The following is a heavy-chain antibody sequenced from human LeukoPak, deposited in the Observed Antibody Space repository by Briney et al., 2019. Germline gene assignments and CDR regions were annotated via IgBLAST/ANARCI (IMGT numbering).Heavy chain of an antibody. CDR3: ARDAVVIDAFDI. CDR2: IYTSGST. J-gene: IGHJ3*02. V-gene: IGHV4-61*02. CDR1: GGSISSGSYY. Sequence: KSSETLSLTCTVSGGSISSGSYYWSWIRQPAGKGLEWIGRIYTSGSTNYNPSLKSRFTISVDTSKNQFSPKLSSVTAADTAVYYCARDAVVIDAFDIWGQGTMVTVSS. D-gene: IGHD3-22*01.